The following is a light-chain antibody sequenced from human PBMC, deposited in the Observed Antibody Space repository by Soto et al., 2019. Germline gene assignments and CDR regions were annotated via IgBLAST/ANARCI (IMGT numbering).Light chain of an antibody. CDR1: SSNIGAGYE. Sequence: QSALTQPPSVSEAPGQRVTISCTRSSSNIGAGYEAHWYQQVPGTAPKLLIYGNNNRPSGVPDRFSGSKSGTSASLAITGLQAEDEAEYYCQSSDSSLSGYVFGTGTKLTVL. J-gene: IGLJ1*01. V-gene: IGLV1-40*01. CDR2: GNN. CDR3: QSSDSSLSGYV.